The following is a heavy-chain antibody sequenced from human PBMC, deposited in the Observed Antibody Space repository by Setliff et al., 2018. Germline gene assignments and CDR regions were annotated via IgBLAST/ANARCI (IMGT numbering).Heavy chain of an antibody. J-gene: IGHJ6*02. CDR2: IYHSGST. D-gene: IGHD3-10*01. CDR3: ARDHAYGSRFYYYYYGMDV. CDR1: GGSFSGYY. V-gene: IGHV4-34*01. Sequence: SETLSLTCAVYGGSFSGYYWSWIRQPPGKGLEWIGSIYHSGSTYYNPSLKSRVTISVDTSKKQFSLKLSSVTAADTAVYYCARDHAYGSRFYYYYYGMDVWGQGTTVTVSS.